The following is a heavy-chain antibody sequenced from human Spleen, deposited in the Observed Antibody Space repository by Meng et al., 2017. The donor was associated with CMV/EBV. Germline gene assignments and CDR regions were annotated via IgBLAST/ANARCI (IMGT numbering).Heavy chain of an antibody. CDR3: ARDYFYFYGMDV. CDR1: GFNVANNY. CDR2: IYGGDTT. V-gene: IGHV3-53*01. J-gene: IGHJ6*02. Sequence: GGSLRLSCAASGFNVANNYMSWVRQAPGRGLEWVSIIYGGDTTYYADSVKGRFIISRDNSKNTVYLQMNSLRDEDTAVYYCARDYFYFYGMDVWGQGATVTVSS.